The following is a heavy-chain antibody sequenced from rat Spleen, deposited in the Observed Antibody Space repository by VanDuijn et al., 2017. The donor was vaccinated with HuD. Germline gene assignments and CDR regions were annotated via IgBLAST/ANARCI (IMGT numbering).Heavy chain of an antibody. Sequence: QVQLKESGPGLVKPSLTLSLTCTVSGFSLSNYGVFWVRQPPGKGLEWMGVIWGNGNANYNSVLKSRLSISRDTSKSQVFLKMNHLQTEDTAMYFCARSDYASPYYFDYWGQGVMVTVSS. CDR3: ARSDYASPYYFDY. D-gene: IGHD1-12*01. J-gene: IGHJ2*01. CDR1: GFSLSNYG. V-gene: IGHV2S61*01. CDR2: IWGNGNA.